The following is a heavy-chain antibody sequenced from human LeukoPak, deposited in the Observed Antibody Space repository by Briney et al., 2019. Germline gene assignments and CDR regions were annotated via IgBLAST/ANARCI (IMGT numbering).Heavy chain of an antibody. Sequence: GGSLRLSCAASGFTFSSYSMNWVRQAPGKGLEWVSYISSSSSTIYYADSVKGRFTISRDNAKNSLYLQMNSLRAEDTAVYYCATTLWFGKYYFDYWGQGTLVTVSS. CDR1: GFTFSSYS. J-gene: IGHJ4*02. V-gene: IGHV3-48*04. CDR3: ATTLWFGKYYFDY. CDR2: ISSSSSTI. D-gene: IGHD3-10*01.